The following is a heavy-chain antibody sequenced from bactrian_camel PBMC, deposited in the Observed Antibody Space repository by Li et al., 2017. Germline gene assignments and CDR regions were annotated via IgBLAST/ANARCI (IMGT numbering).Heavy chain of an antibody. V-gene: IGHV3S53*01. CDR2: IDSNERT. J-gene: IGHJ6*01. CDR1: GRIYSNYA. D-gene: IGHD5*01. CDR3: AASWGMTAIAAFDRIARTILVT. Sequence: QLVESGGGSVQAGGSLRLSCAASGRIYSNYAMGWFRQGPGKERRPVATIDSNERTVYTDSVKGRFTISFDNAEKILYLEMNNLNVEDTATYRCAASWGMTAIAAFDRIARTILVTGARGPRSPSP.